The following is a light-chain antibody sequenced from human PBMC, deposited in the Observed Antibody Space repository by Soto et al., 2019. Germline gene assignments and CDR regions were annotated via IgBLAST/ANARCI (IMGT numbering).Light chain of an antibody. CDR3: LLSYNGARRV. J-gene: IGLJ2*01. CDR2: DTS. Sequence: QAVVTQEPSLTVSPGGPVTLNCGSSCGAVTSGHSPYWLQKKPGQASTSLIFDTSNTHAWTPARFSGSLLGGKAALTLSGAQPEDEPEYYCLLSYNGARRVLGGGTKLTVL. CDR1: CGAVTSGHS. V-gene: IGLV7-46*01.